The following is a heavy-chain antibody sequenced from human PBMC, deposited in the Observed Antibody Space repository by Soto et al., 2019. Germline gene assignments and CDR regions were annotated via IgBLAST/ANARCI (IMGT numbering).Heavy chain of an antibody. V-gene: IGHV3-23*01. J-gene: IGHJ6*02. CDR3: AKDNRVPAAMLGVYYYYYYVMDV. CDR1: EFTISGYA. CDR2: ISGSGGST. Sequence: GGSMSLSCGASEFTISGYAMSWVRQNPGKGLEWVSAISGSGGSTYYADSVKGRFTISRDNSKNTLYLQMNSLRAEDTAVYYCAKDNRVPAAMLGVYYYYYYVMDVWGQGTTVTVSS. D-gene: IGHD2-2*01.